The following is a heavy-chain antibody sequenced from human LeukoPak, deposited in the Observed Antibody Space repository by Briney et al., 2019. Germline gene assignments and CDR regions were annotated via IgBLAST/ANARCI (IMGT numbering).Heavy chain of an antibody. J-gene: IGHJ4*02. D-gene: IGHD2-2*01. Sequence: PSETLSLTCTVSGGSISSSYWSWIRQPPGKGLEWIGYIYHTGSTNHNPSLKSRVTISVDTSKNQFSLKLSSVTAADTAVYYCARRSTSLNYFDYWGQGTLVTVSS. CDR1: GGSISSSY. CDR3: ARRSTSLNYFDY. V-gene: IGHV4-59*08. CDR2: IYHTGST.